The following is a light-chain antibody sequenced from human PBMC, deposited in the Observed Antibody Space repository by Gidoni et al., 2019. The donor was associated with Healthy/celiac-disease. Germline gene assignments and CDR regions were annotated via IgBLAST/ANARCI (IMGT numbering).Light chain of an antibody. CDR3: SSYTSSSTRV. V-gene: IGLV2-14*03. CDR2: DVS. J-gene: IGLJ3*02. Sequence: QHALTQPAPVSGSHGQSITLSCTGTSSDVGDYNYVSWYQQHQGKAPKLMIYDVSNRPSGVSSRFSGSKSGNTASLTISGLQAEDEADYYCSSYTSSSTRVFGGGTKLTVL. CDR1: SSDVGDYNY.